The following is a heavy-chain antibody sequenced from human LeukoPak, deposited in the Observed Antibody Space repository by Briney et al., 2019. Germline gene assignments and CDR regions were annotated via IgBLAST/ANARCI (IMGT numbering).Heavy chain of an antibody. V-gene: IGHV1-69*13. Sequence: SVKVSCKASGGTFSSYAISWVRQAPGQGLEWMGGIIPIFGTANYAQKFQGRVTITADESTSTAYMELSSLRSEDTAVYYCAAVAPAVMGYFDYWGQGTLVTVSS. CDR2: IIPIFGTA. CDR1: GGTFSSYA. J-gene: IGHJ4*02. D-gene: IGHD2-2*01. CDR3: AAVAPAVMGYFDY.